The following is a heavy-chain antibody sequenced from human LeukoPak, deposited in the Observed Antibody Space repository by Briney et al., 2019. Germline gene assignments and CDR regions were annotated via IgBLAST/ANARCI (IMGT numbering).Heavy chain of an antibody. CDR3: ARSFRPFNSATWFLSFDS. V-gene: IGHV1-2*02. D-gene: IGHD3-10*01. Sequence: GSSVKVSCKASGGTFSSYAISWVRQAPGQGLEWMGWINPNSGGTNYAQKFQGRVTMTRDTSISTAYMELSRLRSDDTAVYYCARSFRPFNSATWFLSFDSWGPGTLVTVSS. J-gene: IGHJ4*02. CDR1: GGTFSSYA. CDR2: INPNSGGT.